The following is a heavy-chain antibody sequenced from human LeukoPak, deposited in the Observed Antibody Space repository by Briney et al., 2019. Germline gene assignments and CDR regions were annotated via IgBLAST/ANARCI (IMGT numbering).Heavy chain of an antibody. CDR1: GFSFSSYG. V-gene: IGHV3-30*02. J-gene: IGHJ4*02. CDR3: AKGVSFVDY. Sequence: GWALRLSCAASGFSFSSYGMHWVRQAPGKGLEGVAFIRYDGSNKYYADSVKGRFTISRDNSKNTLYLQMNSLRAEDTAVYYCAKGVSFVDYWGQGTLVTVSS. D-gene: IGHD3-16*02. CDR2: IRYDGSNK.